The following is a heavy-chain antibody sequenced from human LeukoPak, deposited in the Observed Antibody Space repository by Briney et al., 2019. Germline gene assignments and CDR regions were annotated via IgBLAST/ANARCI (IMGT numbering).Heavy chain of an antibody. J-gene: IGHJ4*02. CDR1: GFTFSNAW. D-gene: IGHD1-26*01. CDR3: TTAYVKVGATPFDY. CDR2: IKSKTDGGTT. Sequence: GGSLRLFCAASGFTFSNAWMSWVRKAPGKGLEWVGRIKSKTDGGTTDYAAPVEGRFTISRDDSKNTLYLQMNSLKTEDTAVYYCTTAYVKVGATPFDYWGQGTLVTVSS. V-gene: IGHV3-15*01.